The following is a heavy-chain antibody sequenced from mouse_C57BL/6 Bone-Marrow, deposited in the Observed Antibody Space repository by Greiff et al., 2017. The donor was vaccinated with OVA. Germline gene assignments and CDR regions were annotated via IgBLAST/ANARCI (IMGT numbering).Heavy chain of an antibody. CDR1: GFNIKDDY. CDR2: IDPENGDT. CDR3: TTFITTVVATDDYFDY. V-gene: IGHV14-4*01. D-gene: IGHD1-1*01. J-gene: IGHJ2*01. Sequence: VQLQQSGAELVRPGASVKLSCTASGFNIKDDYMHWVKQRPEQGLEWIGWIDPENGDTEYASKFQGKATITADTSSNTAYLQLSSLTSEDTAVYYCTTFITTVVATDDYFDYWGQGTTLTVSS.